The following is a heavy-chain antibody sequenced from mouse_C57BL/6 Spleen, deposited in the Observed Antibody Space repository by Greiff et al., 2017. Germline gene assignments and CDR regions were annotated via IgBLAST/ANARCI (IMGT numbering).Heavy chain of an antibody. CDR2: IYPGDGDT. J-gene: IGHJ3*01. V-gene: IGHV1-80*01. D-gene: IGHD2-1*01. Sequence: QVQLQQSGAELVKPGASVKISCKASGYAFSSYWMNWVKQRPGKGLEWIGQIYPGDGDTKYNGKFKGKATLTADKSSSTAYMQLSSLTSEDSAVYFCASSYGNYAWFAYWGQGTLVTVSA. CDR1: GYAFSSYW. CDR3: ASSYGNYAWFAY.